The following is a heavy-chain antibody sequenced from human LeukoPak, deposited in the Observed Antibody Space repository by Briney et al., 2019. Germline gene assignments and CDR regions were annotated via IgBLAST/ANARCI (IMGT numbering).Heavy chain of an antibody. Sequence: PSETLSLTCAVSGDSFSSHYWTWIRQSPGTGLEWLGYISHIGRTNYNPSLKSRVTISIDTSKNQFSLKLRSVTAADTAVYYCARDRVTLGSDQYYFDYWGQGTLVTVSS. CDR1: GDSFSSHY. CDR3: ARDRVTLGSDQYYFDY. J-gene: IGHJ4*02. V-gene: IGHV4-59*11. D-gene: IGHD2-21*02. CDR2: ISHIGRT.